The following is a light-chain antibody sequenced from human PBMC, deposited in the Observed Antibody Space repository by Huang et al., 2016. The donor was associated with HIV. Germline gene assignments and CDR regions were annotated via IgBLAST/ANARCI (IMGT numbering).Light chain of an antibody. CDR2: GAS. CDR3: QQYDNSLWT. J-gene: IGKJ1*01. V-gene: IGKV3-20*01. CDR1: QIVSSSY. Sequence: EIVLTQSPGTLSLSPGESATLSCRASQIVSSSYLAWYQQKPGQAPRLLIYGASTRATCIPDRFSGSGSGTDFTLTISRLKPEDFAVYYCQQYDNSLWTFGQGTKVEIK.